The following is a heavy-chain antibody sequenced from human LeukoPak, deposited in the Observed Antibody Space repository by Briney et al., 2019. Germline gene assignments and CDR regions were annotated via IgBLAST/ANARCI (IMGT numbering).Heavy chain of an antibody. D-gene: IGHD2-2*01. J-gene: IGHJ4*02. CDR3: AKDIYQRVVPAALTA. CDR1: GFTFDDYA. Sequence: PGRSLRLSCAASGFTFDDYAMHWVRQAPGKGLEWVSGISWNSGSIGYADSVKGRFTISRDNAKNSLYLQMNSLRAEDTALCYCAKDIYQRVVPAALTAWGQGTLVTVSS. CDR2: ISWNSGSI. V-gene: IGHV3-9*01.